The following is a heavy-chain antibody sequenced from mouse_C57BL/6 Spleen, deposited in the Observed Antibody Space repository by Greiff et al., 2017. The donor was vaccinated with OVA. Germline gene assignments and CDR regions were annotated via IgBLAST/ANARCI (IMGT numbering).Heavy chain of an antibody. CDR3: TRELGQRAMDY. CDR1: GFTFSSYA. V-gene: IGHV5-9-1*02. J-gene: IGHJ4*01. CDR2: ISSGGDYI. Sequence: EVQGVESGEGLVKPGGSLKLSCAASGFTFSSYAMSWVRQTPEQRLEWVAYISSGGDYIYYADTVKGRFTISRDNARNTLYLQMSSLKSEDTAMYYCTRELGQRAMDYWGQGTSVTVSS. D-gene: IGHD4-1*01.